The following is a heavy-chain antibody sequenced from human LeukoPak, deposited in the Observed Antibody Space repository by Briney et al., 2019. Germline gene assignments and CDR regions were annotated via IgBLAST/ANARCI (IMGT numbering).Heavy chain of an antibody. CDR2: ISADNANT. J-gene: IGHJ4*02. V-gene: IGHV1-18*01. CDR3: ATAYHYGDYSFDY. D-gene: IGHD4-17*01. Sequence: ASVKVSCKASGYTFSSYGISWVRQAPGQGLEWMGLISADNANTKYSEKFQGRVTMTEDTSTDTAYMELSSLRSEDTAVYYCATAYHYGDYSFDYWGQGTLVTVSS. CDR1: GYTFSSYG.